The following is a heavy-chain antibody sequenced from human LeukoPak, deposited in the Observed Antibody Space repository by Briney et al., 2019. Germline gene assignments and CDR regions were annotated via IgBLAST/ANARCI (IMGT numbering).Heavy chain of an antibody. CDR3: AGDYGDTAGFDY. Sequence: SQTLSLTCTVSGGSISSGDYYWSWIRQPPGKGHEWIGYIYYSGSTYYNPSLKSRVTISVDTSKNQFSHKLSSVTAADTAVYYCAGDYGDTAGFDYWGQGTLVTVSS. CDR2: IYYSGST. J-gene: IGHJ4*02. V-gene: IGHV4-30-4*08. CDR1: GGSISSGDYY. D-gene: IGHD4-17*01.